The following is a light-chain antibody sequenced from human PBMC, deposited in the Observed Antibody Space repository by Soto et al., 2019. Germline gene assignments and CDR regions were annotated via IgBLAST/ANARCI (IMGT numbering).Light chain of an antibody. Sequence: DIVMTQSPDSLAVSLGERATINCKSSQTVLYSYNNNNYLAWYQQKPGQPPKLLIYWASTRESGVPDRFSGSGSGTDFTLTISSLQAEDVAVYYCQQYFATPRTFGQGTKVEIK. CDR1: QTVLYSYNNNNY. CDR2: WAS. CDR3: QQYFATPRT. V-gene: IGKV4-1*01. J-gene: IGKJ1*01.